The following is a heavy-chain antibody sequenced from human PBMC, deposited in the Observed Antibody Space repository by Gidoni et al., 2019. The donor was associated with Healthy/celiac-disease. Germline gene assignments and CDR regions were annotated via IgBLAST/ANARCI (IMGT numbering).Heavy chain of an antibody. D-gene: IGHD3-3*01. CDR1: GGSISSYY. CDR3: ARIYDFWSGYYPDWYFDL. J-gene: IGHJ2*01. Sequence: QVQLQESGPGLVKPSETLSLTCTVSGGSISSYYWSWIRQPPGKGLEWIGYIYYSGSTNYNPSLKSRVTISVDTSKNQFSLKLSSVTAADTAVYYCARIYDFWSGYYPDWYFDLWGRGTLVTVSS. V-gene: IGHV4-59*01. CDR2: IYYSGST.